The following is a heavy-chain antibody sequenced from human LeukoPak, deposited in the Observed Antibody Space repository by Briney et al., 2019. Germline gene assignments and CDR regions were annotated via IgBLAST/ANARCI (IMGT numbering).Heavy chain of an antibody. CDR3: AKDFXSGGSCYSFDAFDI. J-gene: IGHJ3*02. Sequence: PGGSLRLSCAASGFSLSSYAMNWVRQAPGKGLEWVSTISGSGGSTYYADSVKGRFTISRDNSKNTLYLQMNSLRAEDTAVYYCAKDFXSGGSCYSFDAFDIWGQGTMVTVSS. CDR1: GFSLSSYA. CDR2: ISGSGGST. D-gene: IGHD2-15*01. V-gene: IGHV3-23*01.